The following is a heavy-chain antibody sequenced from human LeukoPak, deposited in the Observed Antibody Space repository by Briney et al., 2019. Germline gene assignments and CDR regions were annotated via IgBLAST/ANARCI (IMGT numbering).Heavy chain of an antibody. CDR1: GGSISSYY. D-gene: IGHD3-3*01. J-gene: IGHJ6*02. V-gene: IGHV4-59*01. CDR3: ARGRLEDYDFWSGPGYYYYGMDV. CDR2: IYYSGST. Sequence: LETLSLTCTVSGGSISSYYWSWIRQPPGKGLEWIGYIYYSGSTNYNPSLKSRVTISVDTSKNQFSLKLSSVTAADTAVYYCARGRLEDYDFWSGPGYYYYGMDVWGQGTTVTVSS.